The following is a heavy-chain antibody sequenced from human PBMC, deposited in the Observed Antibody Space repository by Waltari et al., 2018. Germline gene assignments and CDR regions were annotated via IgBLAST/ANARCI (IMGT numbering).Heavy chain of an antibody. CDR2: INHSGST. CDR1: GGSFSGYY. D-gene: IGHD6-19*01. V-gene: IGHV4-34*01. J-gene: IGHJ6*02. Sequence: QVQLQQWGAGLLKPSETLSLTCAVYGGSFSGYYWGWIREPPGKGLEWIGEINHSGSTNYNPSLKSRVTISVDTSKNQFSLKLSSVTAADTAVYYCARGSTIAVAEFYYYYGMDVWGQGTTVTVSS. CDR3: ARGSTIAVAEFYYYYGMDV.